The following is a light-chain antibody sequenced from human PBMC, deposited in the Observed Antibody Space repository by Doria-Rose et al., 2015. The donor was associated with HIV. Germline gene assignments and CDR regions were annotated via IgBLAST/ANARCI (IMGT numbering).Light chain of an antibody. Sequence: SLSASVGDRVTITCRSSQSISNFLNWYQHKPGKAPKLLIYAASSLQSGVPSRSSGSGSGTDFTLTVTSLRPEDFATYYCQQSYSTPFTFGQGTSLEIK. CDR1: QSISNF. V-gene: IGKV1-39*01. J-gene: IGKJ2*01. CDR2: AAS. CDR3: QQSYSTPFT.